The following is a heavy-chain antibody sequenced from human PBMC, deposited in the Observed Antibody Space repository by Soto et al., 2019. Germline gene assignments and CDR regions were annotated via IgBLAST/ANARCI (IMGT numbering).Heavy chain of an antibody. Sequence: PGGSLRLSCAASGFTFSSYSMNWVRQAPGKGLEWVSSISSSSSYIYYADSVKGRFTISRDNAKNSLYLQMNSLRAEDTAVYYCARDRRVRDGPYCSSTSCYIAAAGPNYYYYGMDVWGQGTTVTVSS. CDR3: ARDRRVRDGPYCSSTSCYIAAAGPNYYYYGMDV. J-gene: IGHJ6*02. V-gene: IGHV3-21*01. D-gene: IGHD2-2*02. CDR2: ISSSSSYI. CDR1: GFTFSSYS.